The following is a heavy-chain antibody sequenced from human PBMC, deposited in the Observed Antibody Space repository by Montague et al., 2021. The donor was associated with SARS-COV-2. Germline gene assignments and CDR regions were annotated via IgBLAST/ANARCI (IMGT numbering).Heavy chain of an antibody. D-gene: IGHD3-22*01. Sequence: SETLSLTCTVSGGSISSSSYYWGWIRQPPGKGLEWIGSIYYSGSTYYNPSLKSRVTISVDTSKNQFSLKLSSVTAADTAVYYCARVRARITMIVVVINGGFDPWGQGTLVTVSS. J-gene: IGHJ5*02. CDR2: IYYSGST. CDR1: GGSISSSSYY. V-gene: IGHV4-39*07. CDR3: ARVRARITMIVVVINGGFDP.